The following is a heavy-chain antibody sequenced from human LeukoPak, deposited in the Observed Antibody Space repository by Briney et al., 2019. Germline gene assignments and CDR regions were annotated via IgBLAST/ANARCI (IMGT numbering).Heavy chain of an antibody. J-gene: IGHJ5*02. CDR1: GFTFSNAW. V-gene: IGHV3-15*01. CDR2: IKSKTDGGTT. D-gene: IGHD6-13*01. CDR3: AKRAAAASIWFDP. Sequence: GGSLRLSCAASGFTFSNAWMSWVRQAPGKGLEWVGRIKSKTDGGTTDYAAPVKGRFTISRDNSKNTLYLQMNSLRAEDTAVYYCAKRAAAASIWFDPWGQGTLVTVSS.